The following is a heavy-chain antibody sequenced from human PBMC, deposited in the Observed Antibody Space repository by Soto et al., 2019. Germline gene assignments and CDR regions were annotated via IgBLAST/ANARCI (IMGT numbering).Heavy chain of an antibody. CDR3: VRHPVSWNSFRVNWFDP. Sequence: SETLSLTCTVSGGSISSSRFYWGWIRQPPGKGLEWIGSIYYSGNTYYNPSLKSRVTISVDTSKNQFSLRLNSVTATDTAVYYCVRHPVSWNSFRVNWFDPWGQGTLVTVSS. J-gene: IGHJ5*02. CDR1: GGSISSSRFY. D-gene: IGHD1-7*01. CDR2: IYYSGNT. V-gene: IGHV4-39*01.